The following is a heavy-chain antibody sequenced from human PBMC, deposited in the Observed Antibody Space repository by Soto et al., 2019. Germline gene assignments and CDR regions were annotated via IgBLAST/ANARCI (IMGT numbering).Heavy chain of an antibody. CDR2: INPSGGST. J-gene: IGHJ4*02. Sequence: ASVKVSCKASGYTFTSYYMHWVRQAPGQGLERMGIINPSGGSTSYAQKFQGRVTTTRDTSTSTVYMELSSLRSEDTAVFYCARLGYCSGGSCYSVDYWGQGTLVTVSS. CDR1: GYTFTSYY. V-gene: IGHV1-46*03. CDR3: ARLGYCSGGSCYSVDY. D-gene: IGHD2-15*01.